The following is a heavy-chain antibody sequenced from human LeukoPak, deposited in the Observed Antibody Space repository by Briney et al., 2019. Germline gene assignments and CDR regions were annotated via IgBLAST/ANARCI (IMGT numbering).Heavy chain of an antibody. CDR1: GGTFSSYA. J-gene: IGHJ4*02. CDR2: IIPIFGTA. V-gene: IGHV1-69*13. D-gene: IGHD3-3*01. Sequence: GASVKVSCKASGGTFSSYAISWVRQAPGQGLEWMGGIIPIFGTANYAQKFQGRVTITADESTSTAYMELSSLRSEDTAVYYCASVLRFLEWLLPGYWGQGTLVTVSS. CDR3: ASVLRFLEWLLPGY.